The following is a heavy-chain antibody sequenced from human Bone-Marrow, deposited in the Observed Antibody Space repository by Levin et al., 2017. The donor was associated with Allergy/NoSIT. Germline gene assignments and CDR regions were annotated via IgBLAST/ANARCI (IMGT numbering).Heavy chain of an antibody. Sequence: TGESLKISCKASGYTFTSYGISWVRQAPGQGLEWMGWISAYNGNTNYAQKLQGRVTMTTDTSTSTAYMELRSLRSDDTAVYYCARVFPPGNDAFDIWGQGTMVTVSS. J-gene: IGHJ3*02. CDR2: ISAYNGNT. V-gene: IGHV1-18*01. CDR3: ARVFPPGNDAFDI. CDR1: GYTFTSYG.